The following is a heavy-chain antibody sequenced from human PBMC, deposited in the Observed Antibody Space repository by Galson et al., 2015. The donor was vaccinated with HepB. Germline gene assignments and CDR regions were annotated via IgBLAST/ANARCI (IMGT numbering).Heavy chain of an antibody. CDR1: GFTFSSYG. V-gene: IGHV3-30*03. CDR3: APLTSRRDGYNVDY. CDR2: ISYDGSNK. D-gene: IGHD5-24*01. J-gene: IGHJ4*02. Sequence: SLRLSCAASGFTFSSYGMHWVRQAPGKGLEWVAVISYDGSNKYYADSVKGRFTISRDNARNSLHLQMNSLRAEDTAVYYCAPLTSRRDGYNVDYWGQGTLVTVSS.